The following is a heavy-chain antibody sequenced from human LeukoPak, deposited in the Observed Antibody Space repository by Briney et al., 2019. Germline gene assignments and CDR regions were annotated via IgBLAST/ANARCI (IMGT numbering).Heavy chain of an antibody. J-gene: IGHJ3*01. CDR2: VYYSGST. Sequence: PSETLSLTCTVSGGSISSTTYYWGWIRQPSGKGLEWIGSVYYSGSTYQNPSLKSRVTISVDTSKNQFSLNLSSVTAADTAVYYCARGRIQISLHVFDVWGQGTMVTVSS. CDR1: GGSISSTTYY. V-gene: IGHV4-39*01. CDR3: ARGRIQISLHVFDV. D-gene: IGHD5-18*01.